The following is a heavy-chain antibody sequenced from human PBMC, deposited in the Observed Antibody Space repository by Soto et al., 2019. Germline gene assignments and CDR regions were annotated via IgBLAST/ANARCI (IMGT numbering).Heavy chain of an antibody. CDR2: ISWNGGST. D-gene: IGHD3-3*01. V-gene: IGHV3-9*01. CDR3: ARARSDFWSGYYTPWFDP. Sequence: PGGSLRLSCAVSGFSFEDYAMHWVRQAPGKGLEWVAAISWNGGSTGYADSVKGRFTISRDNAKKSLYLQMNSLRAEDTAVYYCARARSDFWSGYYTPWFDPWGQGTLVTVSS. J-gene: IGHJ5*02. CDR1: GFSFEDYA.